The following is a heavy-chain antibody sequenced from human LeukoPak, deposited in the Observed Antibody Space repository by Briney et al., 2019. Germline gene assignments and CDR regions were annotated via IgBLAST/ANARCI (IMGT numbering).Heavy chain of an antibody. J-gene: IGHJ4*02. Sequence: SETLSLTCTVSGGSISRYYWNWIRQPPGERLEWIGWIHYSGSTAYNPSLESRVTMSVDTSKNHISLKMTSVTAADTATYYCARWGYFDSSGYFVVDYWSQGALVTVSS. CDR3: ARWGYFDSSGYFVVDY. D-gene: IGHD3-22*01. CDR1: GGSISRYY. CDR2: IHYSGST. V-gene: IGHV4-59*01.